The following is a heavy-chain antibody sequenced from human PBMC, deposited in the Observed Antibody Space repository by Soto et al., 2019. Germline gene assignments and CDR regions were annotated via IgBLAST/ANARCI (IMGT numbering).Heavy chain of an antibody. J-gene: IGHJ4*02. CDR1: GFTFNDHY. D-gene: IGHD1-7*01. Sequence: EVQLVESGGGLVQPGGSLRLSCAASGFTFNDHYMEWVRQAPGQGLEWLGRIRNKPNTYTTEYAASVEGRFTISRDDSRNSVFLQMNSLKTEDTAVYFCARSYNWNSLDYWGQGTLVTVSS. CDR3: ARSYNWNSLDY. CDR2: IRNKPNTYTT. V-gene: IGHV3-72*01.